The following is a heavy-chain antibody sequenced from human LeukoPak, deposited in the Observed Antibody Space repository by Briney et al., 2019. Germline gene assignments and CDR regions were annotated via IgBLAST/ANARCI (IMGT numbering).Heavy chain of an antibody. J-gene: IGHJ6*03. CDR2: ISGSGGST. V-gene: IGHV3-23*01. D-gene: IGHD3-3*01. CDR1: GFTFSSYA. Sequence: GGSLRLSCAASGFTFSSYAMSWVRQAPGKGLEWVSAISGSGGSTYYADSVKGRFTISRDDSKNTLYLQMNSLRTEDTALYYCAKTSLSDASGHYYMDVWGKGTTVTVSS. CDR3: AKTSLSDASGHYYMDV.